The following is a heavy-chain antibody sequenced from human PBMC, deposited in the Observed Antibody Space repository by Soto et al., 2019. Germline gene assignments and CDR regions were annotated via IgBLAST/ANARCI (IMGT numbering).Heavy chain of an antibody. V-gene: IGHV2-5*02. CDR1: GFSLSTSGVA. CDR2: IYWDDDK. J-gene: IGHJ3*02. Sequence: QITLKESGPTLVKPTQTLTLTCTFSGFSLSTSGVAVGWIRQPPGKALEWLALIYWDDDKRYSPSLKSRLTTXQXXSKHQVVLTMTNMDPVDTATYYCAHTPTMIVAFDIWGQGTMVTVSS. D-gene: IGHD3-22*01. CDR3: AHTPTMIVAFDI.